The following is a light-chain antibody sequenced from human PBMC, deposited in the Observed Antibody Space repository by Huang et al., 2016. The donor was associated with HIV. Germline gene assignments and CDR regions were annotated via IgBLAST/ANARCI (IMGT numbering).Light chain of an antibody. Sequence: EIVMTQSPATLSVSPGERATLSCRASQTVTTNLVWYQQKPGQAPRLLIYDSSTWATGIPARFSGSGSGTEFTLTISSLQSEDFAVYHCQQYNNWPQTFGQGTKVEIK. CDR3: QQYNNWPQT. CDR2: DSS. V-gene: IGKV3-15*01. CDR1: QTVTTN. J-gene: IGKJ1*01.